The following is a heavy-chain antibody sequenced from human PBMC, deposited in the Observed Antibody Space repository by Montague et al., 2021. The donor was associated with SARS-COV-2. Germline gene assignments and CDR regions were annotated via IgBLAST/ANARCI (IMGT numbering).Heavy chain of an antibody. CDR1: DISLSTSTW. Sequence: SETLSLTCVVSDISLSTSTWWCWVRQSPGKGLEWVGEIYLSGFTQYNPSVKSRVSISLDDSRSQFSLQLNSVTPADTSVYYCARHLRVGNRWYGFEADYWGQGALVSVSS. CDR3: ARHLRVGNRWYGFEADY. CDR2: IYLSGFT. J-gene: IGHJ4*02. D-gene: IGHD6-13*01. V-gene: IGHV4-4*02.